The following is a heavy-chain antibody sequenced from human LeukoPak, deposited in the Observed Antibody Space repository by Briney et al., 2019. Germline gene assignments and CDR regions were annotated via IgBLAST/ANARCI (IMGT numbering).Heavy chain of an antibody. Sequence: PSETLSLTCTVSGDSISSTSYYWGWIRQPPGKGLEWIGSIYYRGSTFYNRSLKSRVTISVDTSKNQFSLDLRSVTAADTAVYYCARDKRHSYGRYFDPWGQGMLVTVSS. CDR3: ARDKRHSYGRYFDP. J-gene: IGHJ4*02. CDR1: GDSISSTSYY. CDR2: IYYRGST. V-gene: IGHV4-39*07. D-gene: IGHD5-18*01.